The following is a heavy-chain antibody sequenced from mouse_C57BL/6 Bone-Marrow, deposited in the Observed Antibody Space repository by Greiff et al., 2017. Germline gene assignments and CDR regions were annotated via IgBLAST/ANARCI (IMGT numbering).Heavy chain of an antibody. CDR3: ARSAILWLLRGYAMDY. D-gene: IGHD2-3*01. J-gene: IGHJ4*01. CDR1: GYSFTGYY. CDR2: IYPYNGVS. V-gene: IGHV1-31*01. Sequence: VQLQQSGPELVKPGASVKISCKASGYSFTGYYMHWVKQSHGNILDWIGYIYPYNGVSSYNQKFKGKATLTVDKSSSTAYMELRSLTSEDSAVYYCARSAILWLLRGYAMDYWGQGTSVTVSS.